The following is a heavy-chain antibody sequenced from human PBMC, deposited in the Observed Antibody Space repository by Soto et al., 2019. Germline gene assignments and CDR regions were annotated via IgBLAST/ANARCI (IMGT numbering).Heavy chain of an antibody. CDR1: GGSISSYY. D-gene: IGHD4-4*01. V-gene: IGHV4-59*08. CDR3: ARQYSNYLKPLPQGFDY. Sequence: SETLSLTCTVSGGSISSYYWSWIRQPPGKGLEWIGYIYYSGSTNYNPSLKSRVTISVDTSKNQFSLKLSSVTAADTAVYYCARQYSNYLKPLPQGFDYWGQGTLVTVSS. CDR2: IYYSGST. J-gene: IGHJ4*02.